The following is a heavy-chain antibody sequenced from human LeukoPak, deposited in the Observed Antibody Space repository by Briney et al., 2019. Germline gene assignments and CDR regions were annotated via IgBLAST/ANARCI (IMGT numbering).Heavy chain of an antibody. J-gene: IGHJ4*02. CDR1: GFTFSSYS. V-gene: IGHV3-48*04. Sequence: GGSLRLSCAASGFTFSSYSMNWVRQAPGKGLEWVSYISSSSSTIYYADSVKGRFTISRDNAKNSLYLQMNSLRAEDTAVYYCARFLRRGTFDYWGQGTLVTVSS. CDR2: ISSSSSTI. D-gene: IGHD3-3*01. CDR3: ARFLRRGTFDY.